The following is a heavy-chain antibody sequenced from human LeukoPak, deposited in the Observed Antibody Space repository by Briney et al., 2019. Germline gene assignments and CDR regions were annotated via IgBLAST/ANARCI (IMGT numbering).Heavy chain of an antibody. CDR1: GYTFTGYY. CDR2: ISAYNGNT. D-gene: IGHD2-2*02. Sequence: ASVKVSCKASGYTFTGYYMHWVRQAPGGLEWMGWISAYNGNTNYAQKLQGRVTMTTDTSTSTAYMELRSLRSDDTAVYYCARGYCSSTSCYTGDYWGQGTLVTVSS. J-gene: IGHJ4*02. CDR3: ARGYCSSTSCYTGDY. V-gene: IGHV1-18*04.